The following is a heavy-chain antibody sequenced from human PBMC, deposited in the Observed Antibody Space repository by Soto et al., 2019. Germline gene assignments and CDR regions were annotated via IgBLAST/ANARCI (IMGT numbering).Heavy chain of an antibody. CDR1: GASISSGTYY. Sequence: QVQLQESGPGLVKPSQTLSLTCTVSGASISSGTYYWSWIRQHPGKGLEWIGYIYYRGSTYYNPSLQSRVTISVETSKNQFSLKLSSVTAADTAVYYCARGGVGHQLVQGYWGQGTLVTVS. D-gene: IGHD6-13*01. J-gene: IGHJ4*02. V-gene: IGHV4-31*03. CDR2: IYYRGST. CDR3: ARGGVGHQLVQGY.